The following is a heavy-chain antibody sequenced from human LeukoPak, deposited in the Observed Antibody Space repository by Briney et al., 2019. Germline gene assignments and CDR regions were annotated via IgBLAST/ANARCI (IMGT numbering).Heavy chain of an antibody. D-gene: IGHD5-12*01. CDR1: GGSISGYC. J-gene: IGHJ4*02. Sequence: SQTLPLTCTVSGGSISGYCWSWIRQPPGKGLEWIGYVYCSGSTNYSPSLGSRVTISVDTSRSQFSLKLSSVTAADTAVYYCARGEAWRRYFDYWGQGTLVTVSS. V-gene: IGHV4-59*01. CDR2: VYCSGST. CDR3: ARGEAWRRYFDY.